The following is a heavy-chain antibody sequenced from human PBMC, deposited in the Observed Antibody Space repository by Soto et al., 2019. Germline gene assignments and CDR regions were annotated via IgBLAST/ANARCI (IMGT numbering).Heavy chain of an antibody. Sequence: ASVKVSCKASGYTFTSYYMHWVRQAPGQGLEWMGIINPSCGSTSYAQKFQGRVTMTRDTSTSTVYMELSSLRSEDTAVYYCAIYESSSSRRGAVQHYHYGMDVWGQGTTVTVSS. V-gene: IGHV1-46*01. CDR1: GYTFTSYY. D-gene: IGHD6-6*01. J-gene: IGHJ6*02. CDR3: AIYESSSSRRGAVQHYHYGMDV. CDR2: INPSCGST.